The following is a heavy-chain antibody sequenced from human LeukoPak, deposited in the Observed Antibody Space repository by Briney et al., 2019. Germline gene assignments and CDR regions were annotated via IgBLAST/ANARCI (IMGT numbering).Heavy chain of an antibody. D-gene: IGHD3-22*01. Sequence: SETLSLTCAVYGGSFSGYYWSWIRQPPGKGLEWIGESNHSGSTNCNPSLKSRVTISVDTSKNQFSLKLSSVTAADTAVYYCARELYSSGYHDAFDIWGQGTMVTVSS. CDR2: SNHSGST. CDR1: GGSFSGYY. V-gene: IGHV4-34*01. J-gene: IGHJ3*02. CDR3: ARELYSSGYHDAFDI.